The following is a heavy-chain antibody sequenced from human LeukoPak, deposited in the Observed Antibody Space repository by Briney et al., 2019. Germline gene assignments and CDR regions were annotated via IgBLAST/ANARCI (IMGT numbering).Heavy chain of an antibody. Sequence: PGGSLRLSCAASGFTFSSYAMHWVRQAPGKGLEWVAVISYDGSNKYYADSVKGRFTISRDNSKNTLYLQMNSLRAEDTAVYYCATYYYDSSGYYPHFDYWGQGTLVTVSS. CDR3: ATYYYDSSGYYPHFDY. D-gene: IGHD3-22*01. J-gene: IGHJ4*02. CDR2: ISYDGSNK. V-gene: IGHV3-30-3*01. CDR1: GFTFSSYA.